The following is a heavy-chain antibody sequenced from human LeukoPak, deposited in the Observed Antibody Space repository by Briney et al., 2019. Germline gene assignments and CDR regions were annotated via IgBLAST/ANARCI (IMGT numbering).Heavy chain of an antibody. J-gene: IGHJ4*02. CDR2: IKQDGSEK. V-gene: IGHV3-7*01. CDR3: ARGTPLSLVRGVIDY. D-gene: IGHD3-10*01. CDR1: GFTFSNYW. Sequence: GGSLRLSCAASGFTFSNYWMSWVRQAPGKGLEWVANIKQDGSEKYYVDSVKGRFTISRDNAKNSLYVQMNSLRAEDTAVYYCARGTPLSLVRGVIDYWGQGTLVTVSS.